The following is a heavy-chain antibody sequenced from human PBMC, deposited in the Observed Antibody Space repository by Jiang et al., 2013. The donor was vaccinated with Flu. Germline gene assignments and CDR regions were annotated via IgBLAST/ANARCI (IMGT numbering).Heavy chain of an antibody. V-gene: IGHV3-7*01. CDR3: TRAVAAADSF. J-gene: IGHJ4*02. CDR2: IKQDGSVR. D-gene: IGHD6-13*01. Sequence: ASIKQDGSVRHYVDSVRGRFTISRDNAKNSLYLQMDSLRAEDTAVYYCTRAVAAADSFWGQGTLVAVSS.